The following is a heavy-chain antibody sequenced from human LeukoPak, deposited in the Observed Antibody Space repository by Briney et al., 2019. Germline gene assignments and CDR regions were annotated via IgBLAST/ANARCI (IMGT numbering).Heavy chain of an antibody. Sequence: GGSLRLSCAASGFTVSSNYMSWVRQAPGKGLEWVSVFYSGGSTYYADSVKGRFTISRDNSKNTLYLQMNSLRAEDTALYYCARGGYYDNSGASDYWGQGTLVSVSS. V-gene: IGHV3-53*01. CDR3: ARGGYYDNSGASDY. CDR2: FYSGGST. D-gene: IGHD3-22*01. CDR1: GFTVSSNY. J-gene: IGHJ4*02.